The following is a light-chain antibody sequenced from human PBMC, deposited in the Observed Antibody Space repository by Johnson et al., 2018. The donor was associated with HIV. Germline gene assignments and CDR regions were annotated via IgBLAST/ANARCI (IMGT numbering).Light chain of an antibody. CDR1: SSNIANNY. CDR3: GTWDSSLSAGV. V-gene: IGLV1-51*02. J-gene: IGLJ1*01. CDR2: ENN. Sequence: QSVLTQPPSVSAAPGQKVTISCSGGSSNIANNYVSWYQQLPGSAPKLLIYENNKRPSGIPDRFSGSKSGTSATLGITGLQTGDEADYYCGTWDSSLSAGVFGTGTKVTVL.